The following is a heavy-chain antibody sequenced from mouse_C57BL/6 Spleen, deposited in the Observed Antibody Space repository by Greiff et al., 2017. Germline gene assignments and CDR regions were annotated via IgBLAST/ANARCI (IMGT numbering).Heavy chain of an antibody. D-gene: IGHD2-4*01. CDR2: IYPGSGSP. CDR3: AGEVYYDYAVLAMDY. V-gene: IGHV1-55*01. Sequence: LQLQQPGAELVKPGASVKMSCKASGYPFTSYWITWVKQRLGKGLEWIGEIYPGSGSPNYNEKFKSKATLTVDKSASTAYMQLTSLTSMESAVYYSAGEVYYDYAVLAMDYWGQGTSVTVSS. CDR1: GYPFTSYW. J-gene: IGHJ4*01.